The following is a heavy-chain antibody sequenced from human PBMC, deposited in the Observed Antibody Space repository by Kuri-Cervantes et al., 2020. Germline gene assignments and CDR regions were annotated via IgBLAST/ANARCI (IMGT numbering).Heavy chain of an antibody. CDR2: IKQDGSEK. CDR3: ARDRGTGWYLPHVP. CDR1: GFTFSSYW. J-gene: IGHJ5*02. V-gene: IGHV3-7*01. Sequence: GESLKISCAASGFTFSSYWMSWVRQAPGKGLEWVANIKQDGSEKYYVDSVKGRFTISRDNAKNSLYLQMNSLRVEDTAVYYCARDRGTGWYLPHVPWGQGTLVTVSS. D-gene: IGHD6-19*01.